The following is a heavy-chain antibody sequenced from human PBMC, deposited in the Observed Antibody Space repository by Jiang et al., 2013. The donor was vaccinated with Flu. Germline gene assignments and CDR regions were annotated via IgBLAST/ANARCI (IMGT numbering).Heavy chain of an antibody. CDR2: IYYSGST. CDR1: GGSISSSSYY. D-gene: IGHD2-21*02. J-gene: IGHJ5*02. Sequence: LLKPSETLSLTCTVSGGSISSSSYYWGWIRQPPGKGLEWIGSIYYSGSTYYNPSLKSRVTISVDTSKNQFSLKLSSVTAADTAVYYCARHYCGGDCYPNWFDPWGQGTLVTVSS. V-gene: IGHV4-39*01. CDR3: ARHYCGGDCYPNWFDP.